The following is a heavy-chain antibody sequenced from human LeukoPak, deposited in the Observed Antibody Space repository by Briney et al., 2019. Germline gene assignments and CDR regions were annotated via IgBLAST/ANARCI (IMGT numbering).Heavy chain of an antibody. CDR2: ISSRGSYR. D-gene: IGHD1-7*01. CDR3: VRGSRKLGGMDV. Sequence: GGSLRLSCVVSGFIFSNHSMNWVRQAPGRGLEWASSISSRGSYRFYADSVKGRFTIPRDNASKSLSLQMTSLRGEDTAVYYCVRGSRKLGGMDVWGQGTTVTVSS. J-gene: IGHJ6*02. CDR1: GFIFSNHS. V-gene: IGHV3-21*01.